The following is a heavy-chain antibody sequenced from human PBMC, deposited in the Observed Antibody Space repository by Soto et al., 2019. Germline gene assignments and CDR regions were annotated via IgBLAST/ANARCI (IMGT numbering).Heavy chain of an antibody. V-gene: IGHV4-61*08. D-gene: IGHD3-22*01. J-gene: IGHJ4*02. CDR1: GGSISNGGYY. CDR2: IYYSGST. Sequence: SETLSLTCTVSGGSISNGGYYWSWIRQHPGKGLEWIGYIYYSGSTYYNPSLKSRVTISVDTSKNQFSLKLSSVTAADTAVYYCARSYSYYYEAYFDYWGQGTLVTVSS. CDR3: ARSYSYYYEAYFDY.